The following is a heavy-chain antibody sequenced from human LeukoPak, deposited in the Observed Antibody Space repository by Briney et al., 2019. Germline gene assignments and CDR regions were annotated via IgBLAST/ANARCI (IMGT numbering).Heavy chain of an antibody. CDR3: ARSRDGYNGNFDC. CDR1: GLTFSSYA. J-gene: IGHJ4*02. CDR2: ISYDGSNK. V-gene: IGHV3-30-3*01. Sequence: GRSLRLSCAASGLTFSSYAMHWVRQAPGKGLEWVAVISYDGSNKYYADSVKGRFTISRDNSKNTLYLQMNSLRAEDTAVYYCARSRDGYNGNFDCWGQGTLVTVSS. D-gene: IGHD5-24*01.